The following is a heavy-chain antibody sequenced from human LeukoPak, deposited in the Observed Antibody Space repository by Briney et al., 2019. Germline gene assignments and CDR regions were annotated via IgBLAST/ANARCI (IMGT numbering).Heavy chain of an antibody. CDR3: ARGWTYSGYVPDY. CDR2: ISSSGSSI. J-gene: IGHJ4*02. D-gene: IGHD5-12*01. CDR1: GFTFSSYE. V-gene: IGHV3-48*03. Sequence: GGSLRLSCAASGFTFSSYEMNWARQAPGKGLEWVSYISSSGSSIYSADSVKGRFTISRDNAKNSLYLQMNSLRAEDTAVYYCARGWTYSGYVPDYWGQGTLVTVSS.